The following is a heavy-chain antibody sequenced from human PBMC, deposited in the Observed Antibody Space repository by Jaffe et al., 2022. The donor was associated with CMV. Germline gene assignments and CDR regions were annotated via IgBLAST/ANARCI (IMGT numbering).Heavy chain of an antibody. CDR1: GYTFTSYY. Sequence: QVQLVQSGAEVKKPGASVKVSCKASGYTFTSYYMHWVRQAPGQGLEWMGIINPSGGSTSYAQKFQGRVTMTRDTSTSTVYMELSSLRSEDTAVYYCARDTDSMLVVVAATGPRSFDYWGQGTLVTVSS. CDR2: INPSGGST. J-gene: IGHJ4*02. D-gene: IGHD2-15*01. V-gene: IGHV1-46*01. CDR3: ARDTDSMLVVVAATGPRSFDY.